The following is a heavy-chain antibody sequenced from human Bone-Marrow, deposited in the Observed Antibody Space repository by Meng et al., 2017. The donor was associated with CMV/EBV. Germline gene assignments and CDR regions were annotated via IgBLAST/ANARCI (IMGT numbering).Heavy chain of an antibody. D-gene: IGHD3-10*01. CDR1: GGSISSYY. V-gene: IGHV4-59*01. CDR3: TRDEGGVVLGAFDI. Sequence: GSLRLSCTVSGGSISSYYWSWIRQPPGKGLEWIGYIYYSGSTNYNPSLKSRVTISVDTSKNQFSLKLSSVTAADTAVYYCTRDEGGVVLGAFDIWGQGTMVTVSS. J-gene: IGHJ3*02. CDR2: IYYSGST.